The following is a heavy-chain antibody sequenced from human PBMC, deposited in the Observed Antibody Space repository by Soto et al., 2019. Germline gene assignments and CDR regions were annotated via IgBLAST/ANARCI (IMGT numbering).Heavy chain of an antibody. J-gene: IGHJ3*02. Sequence: GESLKISCKGSVYSFTSYWIGWSRQMPGKGLEWLGLFYPGDSDTRYSPSFQCQVTISADKSISTAYLQWSSLKASDTAMYYCARHSIGVAAAFEIWGQGTMVTVSS. CDR3: ARHSIGVAAAFEI. V-gene: IGHV5-51*01. CDR1: VYSFTSYW. D-gene: IGHD6-19*01. CDR2: FYPGDSDT.